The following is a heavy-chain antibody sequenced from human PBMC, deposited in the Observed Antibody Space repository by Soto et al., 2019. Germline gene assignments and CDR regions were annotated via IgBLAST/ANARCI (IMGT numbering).Heavy chain of an antibody. V-gene: IGHV3-30*18. J-gene: IGHJ6*02. D-gene: IGHD3-3*01. CDR2: ISYDGGNK. CDR3: AKNSGPFGVLVRVLGV. Sequence: SVRLSCASSGFTFSSYGIHWVRPAPGKGVEWVAVISYDGGNKYYADSVKGRFTISRDNSKNTLYLQMNSPRAEVTAVDYCAKNSGPFGVLVRVLGVWGQVSQVTV. CDR1: GFTFSSYG.